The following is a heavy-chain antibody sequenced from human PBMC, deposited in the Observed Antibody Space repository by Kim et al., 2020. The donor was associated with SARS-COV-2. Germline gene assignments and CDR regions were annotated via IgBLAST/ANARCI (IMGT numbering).Heavy chain of an antibody. Sequence: SETLSLTCTVSGGSISSSSYYWGWIRQPPGKGLEWIGSIYYSGSTYYNPSLKSQVTISVDTSKTQFSLKLIPVTAADTAVYYCARHSLRFLEWANWFDPWGQGTLVTVSS. V-gene: IGHV4-39*01. CDR3: ARHSLRFLEWANWFDP. J-gene: IGHJ5*02. D-gene: IGHD3-3*01. CDR1: GGSISSSSYY. CDR2: IYYSGST.